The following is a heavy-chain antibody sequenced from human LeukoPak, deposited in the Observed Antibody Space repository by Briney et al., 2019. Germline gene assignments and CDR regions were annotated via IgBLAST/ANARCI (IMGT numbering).Heavy chain of an antibody. J-gene: IGHJ6*03. CDR3: ARGRDILTGYYPSYMDV. Sequence: SETLSLNCTVSGGSVSSYYWSWIWQPPGQGLAPIGYIYYSGSTNYNPSLKSRVTISVDTSKNQFSLKLSSVTAADTAVYYCARGRDILTGYYPSYMDVWGKGTTVTVSS. CDR1: GGSVSSYY. V-gene: IGHV4-59*02. CDR2: IYYSGST. D-gene: IGHD3-9*01.